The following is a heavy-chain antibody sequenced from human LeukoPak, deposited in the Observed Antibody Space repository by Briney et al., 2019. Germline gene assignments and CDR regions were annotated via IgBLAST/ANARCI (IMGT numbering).Heavy chain of an antibody. CDR3: ATGQGTRWDN. V-gene: IGHV3-11*04. CDR1: GFTFSDYY. D-gene: IGHD5-24*01. Sequence: GGSLRLSCAASGFTFSDYYMSWIRQAPGKGLERVSYISSSGSTIYYADSVKGRFTISRDNAKNTLDLQMDSLRGEDTALYYCATGQGTRWDNWGQGTLVTVSS. J-gene: IGHJ4*02. CDR2: ISSSGSTI.